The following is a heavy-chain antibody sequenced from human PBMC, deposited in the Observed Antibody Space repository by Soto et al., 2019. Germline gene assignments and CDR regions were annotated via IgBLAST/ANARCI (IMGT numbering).Heavy chain of an antibody. CDR3: ARLSGWYSGVWYYYGMDV. CDR1: GGSFSGYY. Sequence: QVQLQQWGAGLLKPSETLSLTCAVYGGSFSGYYWSWIRQPPGKGLEWIGEINHSGSTNYNPSLKRRVTISVDTSKYQFTLKLSSVAAADTAVYYCARLSGWYSGVWYYYGMDVWGQGTTVTVSS. D-gene: IGHD6-19*01. J-gene: IGHJ6*02. CDR2: INHSGST. V-gene: IGHV4-34*01.